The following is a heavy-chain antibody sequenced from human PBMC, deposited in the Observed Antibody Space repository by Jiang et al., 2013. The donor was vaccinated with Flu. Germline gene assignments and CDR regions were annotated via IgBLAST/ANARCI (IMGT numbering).Heavy chain of an antibody. CDR1: GYTFTGYY. D-gene: IGHD4-17*01. J-gene: IGHJ3*02. CDR3: ARHDFNDYGDYYDAFDI. CDR2: INPNSGGT. V-gene: IGHV1-2*02. Sequence: GAEVKKPGASVKVSCKASGYTFTGYYMHWVRQAPGQGLEWMGWINPNSGGTNYAQKFQGRVTMTRDTSISTAYMELSRLRSDDTAVYYCARHDFNDYGDYYDAFDIWGQGTMGHRLF.